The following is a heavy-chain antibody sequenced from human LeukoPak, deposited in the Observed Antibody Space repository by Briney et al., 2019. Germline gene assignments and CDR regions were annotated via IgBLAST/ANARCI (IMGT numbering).Heavy chain of an antibody. CDR2: INSDGSSR. CDR3: ARVWLDPQPSFDY. V-gene: IGHV3-74*01. J-gene: IGHJ4*02. D-gene: IGHD2-21*01. Sequence: GSLRLSCAASGFTFSSYWMHWVRQAPGKGLVWVSRINSDGSSRSYADSVKGRFTISRDSAKNTLYLEMNSLRAEDTAVYYCARVWLDPQPSFDYWGQGTLVTVSS. CDR1: GFTFSSYW.